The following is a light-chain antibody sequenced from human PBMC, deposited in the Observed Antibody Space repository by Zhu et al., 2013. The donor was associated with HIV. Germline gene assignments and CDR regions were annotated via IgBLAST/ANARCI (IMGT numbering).Light chain of an antibody. CDR2: LGS. CDR1: QSLLHSNGYNY. Sequence: VLTQSPLSLPVTPGEPASISCRSSQSLLHSNGYNYLDWYLQKPGQSPQLLIYLGSNRASGVPDRFSGSGSGTDFTLKISRVEAEDVGVYYCMQVLQTPPSFGQGTKLEIK. J-gene: IGKJ2*03. CDR3: MQVLQTPPS. V-gene: IGKV2-28*01.